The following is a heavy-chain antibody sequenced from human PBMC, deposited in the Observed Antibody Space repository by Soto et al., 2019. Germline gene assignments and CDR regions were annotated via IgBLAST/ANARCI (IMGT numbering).Heavy chain of an antibody. J-gene: IGHJ5*02. D-gene: IGHD3-10*01. CDR1: GGSISSYY. CDR2: IYYSGST. CDR3: ARVSTMVRGVMVWFDP. Sequence: LSLTCTVSGGSISSYYWSWIRQPPGKGLEWIGYIYYSGSTNCNPSLKSRVTISVDTSKNQFSLKLSSVTAADTAVYYCARVSTMVRGVMVWFDPWGQGTLVTVSS. V-gene: IGHV4-59*01.